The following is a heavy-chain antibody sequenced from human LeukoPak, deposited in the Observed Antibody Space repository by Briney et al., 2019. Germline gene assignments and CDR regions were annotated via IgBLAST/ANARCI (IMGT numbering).Heavy chain of an antibody. CDR2: ISAYNGNT. V-gene: IGHV1-18*01. J-gene: IGHJ3*02. Sequence: GASVKVSCKASGYTFTSYAMHWVRQAPGQGLEWMGWISAYNGNTNYAQKLQGRVTMTTDTSTSTAYMELRSLRSDDTAVYYCARSRSLRAFDIWGQGTMVTVSS. CDR1: GYTFTSYA. CDR3: ARSRSLRAFDI. D-gene: IGHD4-17*01.